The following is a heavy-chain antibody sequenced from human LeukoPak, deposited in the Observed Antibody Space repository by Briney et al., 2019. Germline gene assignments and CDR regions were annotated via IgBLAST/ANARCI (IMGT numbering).Heavy chain of an antibody. Sequence: ASVKVSCKASGYTFTGSYMHWVRQAPGQGLEWMGRINPNSGGTNYAQKFQGRVTMTRDTSISTAYMELSRLRSDDTAVYYCARWPRGYCSGGSCEEYWGQGTLVTVSS. V-gene: IGHV1-2*06. D-gene: IGHD2-15*01. CDR3: ARWPRGYCSGGSCEEY. J-gene: IGHJ4*02. CDR2: INPNSGGT. CDR1: GYTFTGSY.